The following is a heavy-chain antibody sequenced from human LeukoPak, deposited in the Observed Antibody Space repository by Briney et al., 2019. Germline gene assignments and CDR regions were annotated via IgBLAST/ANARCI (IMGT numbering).Heavy chain of an antibody. J-gene: IGHJ4*02. CDR3: ARSPPFCGSDCYVDY. D-gene: IGHD2-21*02. V-gene: IGHV4-39*01. Sequence: PSETLSLTCTVSDASTSSDNYYWVWIRQPPGKGLEWIGTIYYSGSTDYNPSLKSRVTISVHTSKNQFSLNLISVTAADTAVYYCARSPPFCGSDCYVDYWGQGTQVTVSS. CDR1: DASTSSDNYY. CDR2: IYYSGST.